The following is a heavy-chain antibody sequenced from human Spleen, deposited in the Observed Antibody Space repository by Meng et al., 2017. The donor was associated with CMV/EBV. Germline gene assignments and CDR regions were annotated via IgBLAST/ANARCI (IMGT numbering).Heavy chain of an antibody. CDR3: VRGGTLTERTYYYYGMDV. D-gene: IGHD1-1*01. CDR2: ISGSGDST. V-gene: IGHV3-23*01. Sequence: GESLKISCAASGFMFSNYAMSWVRQAPGKGLEWVSGISGSGDSTYYADSVKGRFTISRDTSKNTLYLQMNSLRAEDTAVYYCVRGGTLTERTYYYYGMDVWGQGTTVTVSS. CDR1: GFMFSNYA. J-gene: IGHJ6*02.